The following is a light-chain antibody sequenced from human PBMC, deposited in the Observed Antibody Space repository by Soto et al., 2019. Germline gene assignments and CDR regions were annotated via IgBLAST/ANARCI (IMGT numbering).Light chain of an antibody. J-gene: IGLJ3*02. CDR3: VLYINGGTWV. CDR2: HTD. Sequence: QTVVTQAPSFSVSPGGTVTLTCGLNSGSVSTNYYPAWYQQTPGQAPRALIYHTDTRSSGVPDRFSGSILGNKAALTISGAQADDESDYYCVLYINGGTWVLGGGTQLTVL. CDR1: SGSVSTNYY. V-gene: IGLV8-61*01.